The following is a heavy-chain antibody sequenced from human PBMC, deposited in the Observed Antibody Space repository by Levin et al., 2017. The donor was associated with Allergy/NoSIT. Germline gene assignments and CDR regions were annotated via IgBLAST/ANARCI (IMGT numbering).Heavy chain of an antibody. CDR1: GGSINNSDW. V-gene: IGHV4-4*02. CDR2: IYRSGTT. J-gene: IGHJ4*02. Sequence: SQTLSLTCVVSGGSINNSDWWSWVRQTPGKGLEWIGKIYRSGTTSYNPSLKSRVTISVDKSKNQFSLKLSSVTAADTAIYYCARGGGFGNFDYWGQGTLVTVSS. CDR3: ARGGGFGNFDY. D-gene: IGHD5-12*01.